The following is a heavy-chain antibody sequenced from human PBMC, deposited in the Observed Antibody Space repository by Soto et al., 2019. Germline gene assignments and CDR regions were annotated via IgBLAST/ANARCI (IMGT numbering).Heavy chain of an antibody. J-gene: IGHJ4*02. D-gene: IGHD6-13*01. CDR2: INPLPTSGST. CDR1: GYIFTNYY. CDR3: ARDLSAAAY. V-gene: IGHV1-46*01. Sequence: QVQLVQSGAEVTKPGASVKVSCKASGYIFTNYYIHWVRHAPGQGLEWMSIINPLPTSGSTNYAQKCQGRVTVTRDTSTITVYLELSSLRSDDTDVYYWARDLSAAAYWGQGTLVTVSS.